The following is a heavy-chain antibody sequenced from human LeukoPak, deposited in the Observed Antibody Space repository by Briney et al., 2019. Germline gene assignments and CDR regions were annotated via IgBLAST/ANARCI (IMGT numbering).Heavy chain of an antibody. CDR2: ISYDGSNK. J-gene: IGHJ6*02. V-gene: IGHV3-30-3*01. CDR1: GFTFSSYA. D-gene: IGHD6-19*01. Sequence: GGSLRLSCAASGFTFSSYAMHWVRQAPGKGLEWVAVISYDGSNKYYADSVKGRFTISRDNSKNTLYLQMNSLRAEDTAVYYCARDHRPSSGVHYYGMDVWGQGTTVTVSS. CDR3: ARDHRPSSGVHYYGMDV.